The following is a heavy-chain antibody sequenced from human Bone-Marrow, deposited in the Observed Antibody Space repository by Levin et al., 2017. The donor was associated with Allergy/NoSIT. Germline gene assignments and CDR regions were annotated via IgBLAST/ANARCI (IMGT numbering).Heavy chain of an antibody. CDR1: GFNFSDYY. CDR2: ISTRGSII. J-gene: IGHJ4*02. D-gene: IGHD6-6*01. V-gene: IGHV3-11*01. CDR3: ARLYSSSDPPLDS. Sequence: KAGGSLRLSCAASGFNFSDYYMSWIRQAPGKGLEWVSYISTRGSIIYYADSVKGRFTISRDNAKNSLYLQMNTLRVEDMAVYYCARLYSSSDPPLDSWGQGTLVTVSS.